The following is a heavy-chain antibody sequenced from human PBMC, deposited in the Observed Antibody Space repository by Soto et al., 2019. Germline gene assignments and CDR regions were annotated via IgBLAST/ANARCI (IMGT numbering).Heavy chain of an antibody. CDR1: GFTFSNYA. J-gene: IGHJ4*02. CDR3: AKDIGEVGIAVAGTEGFDY. Sequence: EVQLLESGGGLVQPGGSLRLSCAASGFTFSNYAMSWVRQAPGKGLEWVSSITPSSGNTYYADSVKGRFTISRDNSKNTLYLQMSSLRAEDTAVYYCAKDIGEVGIAVAGTEGFDYWGQGTLVTVSS. D-gene: IGHD6-19*01. CDR2: ITPSSGNT. V-gene: IGHV3-23*01.